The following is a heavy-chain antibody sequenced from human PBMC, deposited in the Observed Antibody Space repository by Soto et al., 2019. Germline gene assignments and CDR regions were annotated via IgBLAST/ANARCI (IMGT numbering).Heavy chain of an antibody. CDR2: IYYTGAT. Sequence: SETLSLTCSVSGGSVTNINYFWAWIRQSPGKGLEWIANIYYTGATFYNPSLRSRVSMTIDASKNRVSLNLISGTASDTALYYCARHEYVSSSYDLLDVWGRGTMVTVSS. J-gene: IGHJ3*01. V-gene: IGHV4-39*01. CDR1: GGSVTNINYF. CDR3: ARHEYVSSSYDLLDV. D-gene: IGHD3-22*01.